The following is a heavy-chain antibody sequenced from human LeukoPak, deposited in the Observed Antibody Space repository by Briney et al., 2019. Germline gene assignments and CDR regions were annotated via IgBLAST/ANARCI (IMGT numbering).Heavy chain of an antibody. V-gene: IGHV1-69*06. J-gene: IGHJ4*02. D-gene: IGHD6-13*01. CDR2: IIPIFGTT. Sequence: SVKVSCKASGGTFSSYAISWVRQAPGQGLEWMGGIIPIFGTTDYAQKFQGRVTITADKSTSTAYMELSSLRSEDTAVYYCARGIAAAGNDYWGQGTLVTVSS. CDR1: GGTFSSYA. CDR3: ARGIAAAGNDY.